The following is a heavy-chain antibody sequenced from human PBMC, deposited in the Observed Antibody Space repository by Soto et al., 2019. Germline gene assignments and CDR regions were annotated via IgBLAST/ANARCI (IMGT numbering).Heavy chain of an antibody. J-gene: IGHJ4*02. V-gene: IGHV3-30*18. Sequence: SDDRRHRVRQAPGKGLEWVAVISYDGSNKYYADSVKGRFTISRDNSKNTLFLQMNSLRAEDTAVYYSAKDLQWLVPGPYFWGQGTLVTVSS. CDR3: AKDLQWLVPGPYF. CDR2: ISYDGSNK. CDR1: SDDR. D-gene: IGHD6-19*01.